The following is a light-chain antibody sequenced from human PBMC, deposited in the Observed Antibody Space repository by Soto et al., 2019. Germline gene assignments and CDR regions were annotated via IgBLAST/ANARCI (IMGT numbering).Light chain of an antibody. J-gene: IGLJ1*01. Sequence: QSALVLAASVSGSPGQAITISCSGSSSDVGAHNFVSWYQHHPGKAPKLMIYEVSNRPSGVSSRFSGSKSGNTASLTISGLQAEDEADYYCNSYTSSNTYVFGSGTKV. CDR2: EVS. V-gene: IGLV2-14*01. CDR3: NSYTSSNTYV. CDR1: SSDVGAHNF.